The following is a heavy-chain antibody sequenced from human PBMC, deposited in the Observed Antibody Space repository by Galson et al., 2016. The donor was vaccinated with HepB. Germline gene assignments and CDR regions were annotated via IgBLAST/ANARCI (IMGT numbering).Heavy chain of an antibody. D-gene: IGHD6-19*01. CDR1: GGSVSSYDW. V-gene: IGHV4-4*02. CDR2: IYHGGRT. J-gene: IGHJ3*02. Sequence: SETLSLTCAVSGGSVSSYDWWNWVRQAPGKGLEWIGEIYHGGRTIYNPSLKSRVTMSLDKSKNQFSLILSSVTAADTAIYYCATSERLAGIDAFDIWGQGTMVTVSS. CDR3: ATSERLAGIDAFDI.